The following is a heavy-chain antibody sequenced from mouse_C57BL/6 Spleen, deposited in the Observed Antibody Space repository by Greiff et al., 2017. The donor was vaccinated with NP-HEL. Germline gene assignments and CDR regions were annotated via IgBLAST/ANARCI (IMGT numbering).Heavy chain of an antibody. D-gene: IGHD1-1*01. J-gene: IGHJ4*01. V-gene: IGHV1-80*01. Sequence: VQLQQSGAELVKPGASVKISCKASGYAFSSYWMNWVKQRPGKGLAWIGQIYPGDGDTNYNGKFKGKATLTADKSSSTAYMQLSSLTSEDSAVYFCARDYGSSNAMDYWGQGTSVTVSS. CDR2: IYPGDGDT. CDR3: ARDYGSSNAMDY. CDR1: GYAFSSYW.